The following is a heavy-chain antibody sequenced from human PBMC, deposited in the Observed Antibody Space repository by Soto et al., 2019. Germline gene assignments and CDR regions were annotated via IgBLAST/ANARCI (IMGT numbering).Heavy chain of an antibody. Sequence: WASVKVSCKASGGTFSSYAISWVRQAPGQGLEWMGGIIPIFGTANYAQKFQGRVTITADESTSTAYMELSSLRSEDTAVYYCARERDTYYYDSSRRHAFDIWGQGTMVTVSS. CDR2: IIPIFGTA. D-gene: IGHD3-22*01. V-gene: IGHV1-69*13. CDR1: GGTFSSYA. CDR3: ARERDTYYYDSSRRHAFDI. J-gene: IGHJ3*02.